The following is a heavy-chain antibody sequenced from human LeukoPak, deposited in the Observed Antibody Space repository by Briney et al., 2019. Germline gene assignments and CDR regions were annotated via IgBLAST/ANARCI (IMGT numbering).Heavy chain of an antibody. CDR3: AKDLHGDYIDY. D-gene: IGHD4-17*01. CDR2: IKEDGGEI. V-gene: IGHV3-7*01. Sequence: GGSLRLSCAASGFTFSSYWMSWVRQAPGKGLEWVANIKEDGGEIHFVDSMKGRFTISRDNSKNTLYLQMNSLRAEDTAVYYCAKDLHGDYIDYWGQGTLVTVSS. J-gene: IGHJ4*02. CDR1: GFTFSSYW.